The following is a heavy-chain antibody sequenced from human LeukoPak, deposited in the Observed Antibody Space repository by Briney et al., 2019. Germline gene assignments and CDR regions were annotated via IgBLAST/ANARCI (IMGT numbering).Heavy chain of an antibody. D-gene: IGHD3-22*01. CDR1: GYTFTTYY. V-gene: IGHV1-46*01. CDR3: ATSMYYYDSSGLDY. CDR2: INPSGGSA. J-gene: IGHJ4*02. Sequence: EASVKVSCKASGYTFTTYYMHWVRQAPGQGLEWMGIINPSGGSAGYAQRFQGRVTMTRDTSTSTVYMELSTLKSEDTAVYYCATSMYYYDSSGLDYWGQGTLVTVSS.